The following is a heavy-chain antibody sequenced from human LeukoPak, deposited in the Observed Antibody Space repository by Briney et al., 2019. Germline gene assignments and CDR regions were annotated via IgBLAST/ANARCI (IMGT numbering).Heavy chain of an antibody. CDR3: ASLWDYYGSGSYSLDY. Sequence: SETLSLTCAVYGGSFSGYYWSWIRQPPGKGLEWIGEINHSGSTNYNPSLQSRVTISVDPSKHQFSLKLSSVPAADTAVYYCASLWDYYGSGSYSLDYWRQGTLVTVSS. D-gene: IGHD3-10*01. CDR2: INHSGST. J-gene: IGHJ4*02. CDR1: GGSFSGYY. V-gene: IGHV4-34*01.